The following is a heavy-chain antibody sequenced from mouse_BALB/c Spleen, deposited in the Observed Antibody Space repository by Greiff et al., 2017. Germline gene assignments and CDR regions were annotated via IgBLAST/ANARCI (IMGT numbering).Heavy chain of an antibody. CDR3: ARWSDYAMDY. Sequence: EVQVVESGGGLVQPGGSRKLSCAASGFTFSSFGMHWVRQAPEKGLEWVAYISSGSSTIYYADTVKGRFTISRDNPKNTLFLQMTSLRSEDTAMYYCARWSDYAMDYWGQGTSVTVSS. J-gene: IGHJ4*01. CDR2: ISSGSSTI. CDR1: GFTFSSFG. V-gene: IGHV5-17*02.